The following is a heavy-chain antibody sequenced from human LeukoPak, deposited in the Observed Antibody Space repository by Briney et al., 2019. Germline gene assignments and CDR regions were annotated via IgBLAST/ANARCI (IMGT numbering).Heavy chain of an antibody. V-gene: IGHV4-31*03. CDR2: IFFTGRT. CDR1: GGSVNSGAYY. J-gene: IGHJ4*02. CDR3: ARDRASGMDY. Sequence: SETLSLTCTVSGGSVNSGAYYRSWIRQFPGKGLEWIGQIFFTGRTDYNPSLKSRLAISIDTSRDQFSLELSSVSAADTATYYCARDRASGMDYWGQGILVTVSS. D-gene: IGHD3-10*01.